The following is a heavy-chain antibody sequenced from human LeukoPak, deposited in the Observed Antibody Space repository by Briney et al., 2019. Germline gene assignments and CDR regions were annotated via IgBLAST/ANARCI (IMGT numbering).Heavy chain of an antibody. D-gene: IGHD4-11*01. CDR1: GYILTDLS. V-gene: IGHV1-24*01. CDR2: CGPEDDET. Sequence: AAVKVSCKGSGYILTDLSMHWVRQAPGRGLEGMRGCGPEDDETIYTQQFQGTVTMTEDTSTDTTYMELTSVTAEDTAVYSCATRVDYPAFDIWGQGTMVTVSS. CDR3: ATRVDYPAFDI. J-gene: IGHJ3*02.